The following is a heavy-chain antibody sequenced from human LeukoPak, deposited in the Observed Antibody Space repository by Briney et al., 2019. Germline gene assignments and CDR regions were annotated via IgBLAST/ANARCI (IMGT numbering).Heavy chain of an antibody. CDR1: GGSISTGSYY. CDR2: IYNSGNT. V-gene: IGHV4-39*07. D-gene: IGHD3-10*01. J-gene: IGHJ4*02. Sequence: SETLSLTCVVSGGSISTGSYYWDWIRQPPGKGLEWIGSIYNSGNTYYNPSLKSRVTISVNTSKNQFSLKLSSVTAADTAVYYCARGKYYYGSGSYHPGLPADYWGQGTLVTVSS. CDR3: ARGKYYYGSGSYHPGLPADY.